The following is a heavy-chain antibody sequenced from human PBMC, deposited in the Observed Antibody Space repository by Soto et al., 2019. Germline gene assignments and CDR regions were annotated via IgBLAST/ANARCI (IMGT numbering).Heavy chain of an antibody. CDR2: ISGSGGST. V-gene: IGHV3-23*01. CDR3: AKDGNEHCSSTSCYGENWFDP. CDR1: VFTFSIYA. J-gene: IGHJ5*02. D-gene: IGHD2-2*01. Sequence: WGSLRVTWATSVFTFSIYAMSWVRQAPGKGLDLVSAISGSGGSTYYADSVKGRFTISRDNSKNTLYLQMNSLRAEDTAVYYCAKDGNEHCSSTSCYGENWFDPWGQGTMVTVSS.